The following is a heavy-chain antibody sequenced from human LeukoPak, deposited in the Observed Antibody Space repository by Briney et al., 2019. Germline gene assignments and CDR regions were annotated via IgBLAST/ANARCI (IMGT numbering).Heavy chain of an antibody. J-gene: IGHJ4*02. CDR1: RGSISRYS. CDR2: IYYSGST. V-gene: IGHV4-59*01. D-gene: IGHD5-24*01. CDR3: ARGEGFGWPEFFDY. Sequence: PETLSVTCTVSRGSISRYSWSWIQPPPRRGLEWIGYIYYSGSTNYNPSLKSRVTISVATSKTQFPLKLSSVPAADTGVYYCARGEGFGWPEFFDYWGQGTLVTVSS.